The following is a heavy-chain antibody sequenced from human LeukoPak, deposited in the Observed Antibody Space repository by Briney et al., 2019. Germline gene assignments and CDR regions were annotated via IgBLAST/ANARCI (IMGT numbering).Heavy chain of an antibody. CDR2: TYYTSKWYN. CDR3: ARTSGYSSLAF. D-gene: IGHD6-19*01. V-gene: IGHV6-1*01. CDR1: GDSISSNTAF. Sequence: SQTLSLTCAISGDSISSNTAFWNWIRQSPSRGLEWLGRTYYTSKWYNDYADSMKSRLTINPDTSKNQCSLQLNSVTPEDAAMYYCARTSGYSSLAFWGQGTLVTVSS. J-gene: IGHJ4*02.